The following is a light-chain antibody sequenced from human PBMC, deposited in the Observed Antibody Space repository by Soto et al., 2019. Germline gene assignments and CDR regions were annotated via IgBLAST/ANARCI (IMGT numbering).Light chain of an antibody. CDR3: QQRGNWPPYT. V-gene: IGKV3-11*01. CDR2: DAS. CDR1: QSVSRS. J-gene: IGKJ2*01. Sequence: EIVLTQSPATLSLSPGERATLSCRASQSVSRSLAWYQQKPGQAPRLLIYDASNRAAGIPARFSGSGSGTDFTLTISSLEPEDFAVYYCQQRGNWPPYTFGQGTKLDI.